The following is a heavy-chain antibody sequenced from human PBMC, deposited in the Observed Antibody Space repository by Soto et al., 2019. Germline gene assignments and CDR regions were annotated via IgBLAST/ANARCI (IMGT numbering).Heavy chain of an antibody. CDR1: RDTFTGYY. Sequence: QVHLVQSGAEVKKPGASVKVSCKASRDTFTGYYMHWVRQAPGQGLEWMGWINPNSGGPNYAQKFQGRVTMTRDTSISTVYMELSRLRSDDTSVYYCARARIPDGFDIWGQGTMVTVSS. CDR2: INPNSGGP. J-gene: IGHJ3*02. CDR3: ARARIPDGFDI. V-gene: IGHV1-2*02.